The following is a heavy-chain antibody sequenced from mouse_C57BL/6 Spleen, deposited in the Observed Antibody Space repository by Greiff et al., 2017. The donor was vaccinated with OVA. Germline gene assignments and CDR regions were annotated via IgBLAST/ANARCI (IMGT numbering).Heavy chain of an antibody. J-gene: IGHJ2*01. V-gene: IGHV1-82*01. CDR3: ARPVGSYYDSSYDY. D-gene: IGHD1-1*01. Sequence: QVQLKQSGPELVKPGASVKISCKASGYAFSSSWMNWVKQRPGQGLEWIGRIYPGDGDTNYNGKFKGKATLTADKSSSTAYMQLSSLTSEDSAVYFCARPVGSYYDSSYDYWGQGTTLTVSS. CDR1: GYAFSSSW. CDR2: IYPGDGDT.